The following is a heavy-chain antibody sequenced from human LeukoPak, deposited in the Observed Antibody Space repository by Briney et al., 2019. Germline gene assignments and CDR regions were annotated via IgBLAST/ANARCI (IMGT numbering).Heavy chain of an antibody. V-gene: IGHV3-23*01. Sequence: ETLSLTCTVSGGSISSGGYYWSWIRQHPGKGLEWVSAISGSGGSTYYADSVKGRFTISRDNSKNTLYLQMNSLRAEDTAVYYCARRTLGYYFDYWGQGTLVTVSS. D-gene: IGHD7-27*01. CDR2: ISGSGGST. CDR1: GGSISSGGYY. CDR3: ARRTLGYYFDY. J-gene: IGHJ4*02.